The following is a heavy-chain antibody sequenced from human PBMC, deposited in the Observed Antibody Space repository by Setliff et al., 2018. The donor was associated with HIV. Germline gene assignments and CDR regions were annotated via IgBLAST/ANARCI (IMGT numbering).Heavy chain of an antibody. V-gene: IGHV2-70*04. CDR2: IDWDDDK. Sequence: SGPTLVNPTQPLTLTCTLSGLSLTSSGVRVSWIRQPPGRALEWLARIDWDDDKFYSTSLKTRLSISKDTSKNQVVLTMTSVDPVDTATYYCARSYGSNYYFYMDVWAKGPRSPSP. J-gene: IGHJ6*03. CDR3: ARSYGSNYYFYMDV. CDR1: GLSLTSSGVR. D-gene: IGHD3-10*01.